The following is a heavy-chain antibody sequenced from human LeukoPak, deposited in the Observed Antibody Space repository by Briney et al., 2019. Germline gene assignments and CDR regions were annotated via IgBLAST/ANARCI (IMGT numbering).Heavy chain of an antibody. J-gene: IGHJ4*02. D-gene: IGHD3-10*01. CDR3: ARVQELYYGSGSYYFDY. CDR1: GGSFSGYY. Sequence: SETLSLTCAVYGGSFSGYYWSWIRQPPGKGLEWIGEINHSGSTNYNPSLKSRVTISVDTSKNQFSLKLSSVTAADTAVYYCARVQELYYGSGSYYFDYWGQGTLVTVSS. CDR2: INHSGST. V-gene: IGHV4-34*01.